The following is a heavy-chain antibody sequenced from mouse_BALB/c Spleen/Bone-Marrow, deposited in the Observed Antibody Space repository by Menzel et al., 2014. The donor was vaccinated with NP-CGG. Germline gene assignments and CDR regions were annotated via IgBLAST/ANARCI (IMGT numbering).Heavy chain of an antibody. CDR1: GFTFSTYG. Sequence: EANAVESGGDLVKHGGSLKLSCAASGFTFSTYGLSWVRQTPDKRLERVATTSSGGGSTYYTDSVKGRVAFSRDNADNGLDLQMRSLKSEDTAMYYCTRQRNWAHYAMDYWGQGASVTVSS. D-gene: IGHD4-1*01. CDR3: TRQRNWAHYAMDY. CDR2: TSSGGGST. J-gene: IGHJ4*01. V-gene: IGHV5-6*01.